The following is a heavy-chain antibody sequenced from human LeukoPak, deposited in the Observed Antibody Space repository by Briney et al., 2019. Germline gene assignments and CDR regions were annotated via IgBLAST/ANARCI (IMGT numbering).Heavy chain of an antibody. CDR3: ARDPSGYDGSYYYYYMDV. D-gene: IGHD5-12*01. Sequence: PSETLSLTCTVSGGSISSFYWSWIRQPAGKGLEWIGRIYSSGNTNYNPSLKSRVTMSVDTSKNQFSLKLSSVTAADTAVYYCARDPSGYDGSYYYYYMDVWGKGTTVTVSS. CDR1: GGSISSFY. V-gene: IGHV4-4*07. CDR2: IYSSGNT. J-gene: IGHJ6*03.